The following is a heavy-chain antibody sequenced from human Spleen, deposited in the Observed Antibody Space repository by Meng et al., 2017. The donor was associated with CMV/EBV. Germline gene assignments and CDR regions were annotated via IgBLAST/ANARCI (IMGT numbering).Heavy chain of an antibody. CDR3: TRIPTYGDYDPIDY. D-gene: IGHD4-17*01. Sequence: CGVYVWSFNHYFWSWIRQPPGKGLEWMGEINHAGTTNYNPSLKSRVTISVDTSKNHFSLKLSSVTAADTAVYYCTRIPTYGDYDPIDYWGRGTLVTVSS. CDR1: VWSFNHYF. V-gene: IGHV4-34*01. J-gene: IGHJ4*02. CDR2: INHAGTT.